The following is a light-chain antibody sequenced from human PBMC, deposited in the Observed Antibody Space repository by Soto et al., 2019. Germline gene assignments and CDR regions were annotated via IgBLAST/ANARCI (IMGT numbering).Light chain of an antibody. CDR3: QQYGDSPLT. CDR2: AAS. CDR1: QIVTVNS. V-gene: IGKV3-20*01. J-gene: IGKJ3*01. Sequence: EILLTQSPSTLSLSPGEGVTLYCRASQIVTVNSLAWYQQKPGQAPRLLIYAASTRAAAVPDRFTGSGSGTDFALTISRLEPEDFGVYYCQQYGDSPLTSGPGTKVDIK.